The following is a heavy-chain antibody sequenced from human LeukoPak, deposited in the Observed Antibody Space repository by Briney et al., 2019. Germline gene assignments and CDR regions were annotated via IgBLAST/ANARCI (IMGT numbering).Heavy chain of an antibody. J-gene: IGHJ4*02. Sequence: GGSLRLSCAASGFTFDDYAMHWVRQAPGKGLEWVSGISWNSGSIGYADSVKGRFTISRDNAKNSLYLQMNSLRAEDTAVYYCARDNRGYFDYWGQGTLVTVSS. V-gene: IGHV3-9*01. CDR3: ARDNRGYFDY. CDR1: GFTFDDYA. CDR2: ISWNSGSI.